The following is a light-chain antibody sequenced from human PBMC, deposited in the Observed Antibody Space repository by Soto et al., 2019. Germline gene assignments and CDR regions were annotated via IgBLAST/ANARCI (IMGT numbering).Light chain of an antibody. Sequence: DIQMTQSPSTLSASVGDRVTITCRASQSISSWLAWYQQKPGKAPKLLIYDSSSLESGVPSRFSDSGSDTEFTLTINNLQPDDFATYQCQKYNRYSLTYGGGTKVEIK. J-gene: IGKJ4*01. V-gene: IGKV1-5*01. CDR1: QSISSW. CDR2: DSS. CDR3: QKYNRYSLT.